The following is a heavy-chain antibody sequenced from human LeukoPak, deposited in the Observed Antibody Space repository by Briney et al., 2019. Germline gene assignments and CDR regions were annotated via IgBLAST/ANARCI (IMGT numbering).Heavy chain of an antibody. CDR1: GYTLTSYG. J-gene: IGHJ4*02. CDR2: ISAYNGNT. D-gene: IGHD2-15*01. CDR3: ASWYCSGGSCRTDY. V-gene: IGHV1-18*01. Sequence: ASVKVSCKASGYTLTSYGISWVRQAPGQGLEWMRWISAYNGNTNYAQKLQGRVTMTTDTSTSTAYMELRSLRSDDTAVYYCASWYCSGGSCRTDYWGQGTLVTVSS.